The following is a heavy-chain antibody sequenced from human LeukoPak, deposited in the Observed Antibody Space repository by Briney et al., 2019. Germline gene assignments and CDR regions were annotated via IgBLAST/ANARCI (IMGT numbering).Heavy chain of an antibody. CDR1: GGSFSGYY. Sequence: PSETLSLTCAVYGGSFSGYYWSWIRQPPGKGLEWIGEINHSGSTNYNPSLKSRVTISVDTSKNQFSLKLSSVTAADTAVYYCARVRRSSSWFGNNWFDPWGQGTLVTVSS. D-gene: IGHD6-13*01. V-gene: IGHV4-34*01. CDR2: INHSGST. J-gene: IGHJ5*02. CDR3: ARVRRSSSWFGNNWFDP.